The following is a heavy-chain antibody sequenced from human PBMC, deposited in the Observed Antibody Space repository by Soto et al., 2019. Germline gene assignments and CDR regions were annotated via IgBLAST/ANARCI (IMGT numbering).Heavy chain of an antibody. CDR1: GYTFTGYY. CDR2: INPNSGGT. D-gene: IGHD6-6*01. Sequence: QVQLVQSGAEVKKPGASVKVSCKASGYTFTGYYMHWVRQAPGQGLEWMGWINPNSGGTNYAQKFQGWVTMTRDTSISTAYMELSRLGPDDTAVYYCARALTYSSSALFDYWGQGTLVTVSS. J-gene: IGHJ4*02. CDR3: ARALTYSSSALFDY. V-gene: IGHV1-2*04.